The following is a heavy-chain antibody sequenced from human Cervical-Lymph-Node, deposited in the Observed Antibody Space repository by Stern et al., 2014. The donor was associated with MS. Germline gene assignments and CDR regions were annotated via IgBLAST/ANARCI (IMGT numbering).Heavy chain of an antibody. CDR3: AGIPY. CDR2: ISGDGSST. CDR1: GFTFSKHW. Sequence: EVQLVESGGGLVQPGGSLRLSCAASGFTFSKHWMHWVRQSPGKGLVWVSRISGDGSSTNYADSVKGRFTISRDNAKNTLYLQMNSLRAEDTAVYYCAGIPYWGQGTLVTVSS. V-gene: IGHV3-74*02. J-gene: IGHJ4*02.